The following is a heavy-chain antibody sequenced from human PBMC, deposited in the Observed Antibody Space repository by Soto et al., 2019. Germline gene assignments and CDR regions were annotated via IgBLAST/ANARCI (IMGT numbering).Heavy chain of an antibody. CDR3: ARSEQYQVFAFDI. Sequence: GGSLRLSCAASGFTFSSYGMHWVRQAPGKGLEWVALITYAGSNKNYADSVKGRFTISRDNSENTLYLQMNRLRPEDTAVYYCARSEQYQVFAFDIWGQGTMVTVS. V-gene: IGHV3-30*03. CDR1: GFTFSSYG. CDR2: ITYAGSNK. J-gene: IGHJ3*02. D-gene: IGHD6-19*01.